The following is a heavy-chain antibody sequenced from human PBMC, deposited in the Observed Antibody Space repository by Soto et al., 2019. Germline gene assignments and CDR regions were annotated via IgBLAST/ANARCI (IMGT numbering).Heavy chain of an antibody. V-gene: IGHV3-30*18. CDR3: AKYMVRGYDNWFDP. Sequence: PGGSLRLSCAASGFTFSSYGMHWVRQAPGKGLEWVAVISYDESNKYYADSVKGRFTISRDNSKNTLYLQMNSLRAEDTAVYYCAKYMVRGYDNWFDPWGQGTLVTVSS. D-gene: IGHD3-10*01. CDR1: GFTFSSYG. J-gene: IGHJ5*02. CDR2: ISYDESNK.